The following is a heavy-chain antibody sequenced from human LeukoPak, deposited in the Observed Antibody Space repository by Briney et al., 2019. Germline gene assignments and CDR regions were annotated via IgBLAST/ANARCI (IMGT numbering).Heavy chain of an antibody. CDR1: GFTFSGSA. D-gene: IGHD3-10*01. CDR3: TGNYYGSGSYADFDY. J-gene: IGHJ4*02. Sequence: PGGSLRLSCAASGFTFSGSALHWVRQASGKGLEWVGRIGSTANGYATAYAASVKGRFTISRDDSKNTAYLQMDSLKTEDTAVYYCTGNYYGSGSYADFDYWGQGTLVTVS. CDR2: IGSTANGYAT. V-gene: IGHV3-73*01.